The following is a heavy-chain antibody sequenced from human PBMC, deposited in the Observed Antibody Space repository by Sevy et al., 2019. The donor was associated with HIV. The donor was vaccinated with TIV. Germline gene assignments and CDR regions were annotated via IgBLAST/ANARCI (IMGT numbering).Heavy chain of an antibody. V-gene: IGHV1-18*01. CDR3: ARLELSGSGWYGNGMDV. CDR2: ISTYNGNT. Sequence: ASVKVSCKASGYTFSSYGIRWVRQAPGQGLEWMGWISTYNGNTNYAQKLQGRVTMTTDTSTSTAYMELRSLRSDDTAVYYCARLELSGSGWYGNGMDVWGQGTTVTVSS. D-gene: IGHD6-19*01. J-gene: IGHJ6*02. CDR1: GYTFSSYG.